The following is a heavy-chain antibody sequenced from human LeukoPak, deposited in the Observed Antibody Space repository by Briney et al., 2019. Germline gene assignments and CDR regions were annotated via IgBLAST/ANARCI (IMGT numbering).Heavy chain of an antibody. CDR2: IIPIFGTA. Sequence: ASVKVSCKASGGTFSSYAISWVRQAPGQGLEWMGGIIPIFGTANYAQKFQGRVTITADESTSTAYMELSSLRSEDTAVYYCVVLWSGYLDWFDPWGQGTLVTVSS. D-gene: IGHD3-3*01. V-gene: IGHV1-69*13. CDR3: VVLWSGYLDWFDP. CDR1: GGTFSSYA. J-gene: IGHJ5*02.